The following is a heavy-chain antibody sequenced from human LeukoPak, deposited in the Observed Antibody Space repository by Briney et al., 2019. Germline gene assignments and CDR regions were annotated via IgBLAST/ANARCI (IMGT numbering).Heavy chain of an antibody. J-gene: IGHJ4*02. D-gene: IGHD3-22*01. CDR1: GYTFTGYY. CDR3: ARGTYYYDSSGYPKGY. CDR2: INPNSGGT. V-gene: IGHV1-2*02. Sequence: ASVKVSCKASGYTFTGYYMHWVRQAPGQGLEWMGWINPNSGGTNYAQKFQGRVTMTRDTSISTAYMELSRLRSDDTAVYYCARGTYYYDSSGYPKGYWGQGTLVTVSS.